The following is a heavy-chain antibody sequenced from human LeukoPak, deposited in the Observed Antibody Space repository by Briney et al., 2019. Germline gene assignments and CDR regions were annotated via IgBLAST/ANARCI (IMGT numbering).Heavy chain of an antibody. V-gene: IGHV3-30*02. CDR2: IRYDGSNK. CDR3: AKAMVRAIDY. Sequence: GGSLRLAWAASGFTFSSYGMHWVRQAPGKGLEWVAFIRYDGSNKYYADSVKGRFTISRDNSKNTLYLQMNSLRAEDTAVYSCAKAMVRAIDYWGPGTLVTVSS. D-gene: IGHD3-10*01. CDR1: GFTFSSYG. J-gene: IGHJ4*02.